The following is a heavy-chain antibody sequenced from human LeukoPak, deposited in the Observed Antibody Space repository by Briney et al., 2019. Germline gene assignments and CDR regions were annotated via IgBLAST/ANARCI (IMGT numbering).Heavy chain of an antibody. CDR2: INHSGST. CDR3: ARGPRRGYSYGYYYYYMDV. J-gene: IGHJ6*03. V-gene: IGHV4-34*01. CDR1: GGSFSGYY. D-gene: IGHD5-18*01. Sequence: PSETLSLTCAVYGGSFSGYYWSWIRQPPGKGPEWIGEINHSGSTNYNPSLKSRVTISVDTSKNQFSLKLSSVTAADTAAYYCARGPRRGYSYGYYYYYMDVWGKRTTVTVSS.